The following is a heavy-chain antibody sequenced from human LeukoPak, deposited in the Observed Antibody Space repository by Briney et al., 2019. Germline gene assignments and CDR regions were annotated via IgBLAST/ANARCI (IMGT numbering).Heavy chain of an antibody. CDR3: ARGDGLGEFRYGMGV. CDR2: FSSRGTI. Sequence: GGSLRLSCVASGFTFSNYEMFWVRQAPGKGLEWVPYFSSRGTINYGDSVKGRFAISRDNAKNSLYLQMNSLRAEDTGVYYCARGDGLGEFRYGMGVWGQGTTVTVS. J-gene: IGHJ6*02. D-gene: IGHD3-10*01. CDR1: GFTFSNYE. V-gene: IGHV3-48*03.